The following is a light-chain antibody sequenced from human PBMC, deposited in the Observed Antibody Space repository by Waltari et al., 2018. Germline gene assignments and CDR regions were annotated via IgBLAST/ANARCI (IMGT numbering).Light chain of an antibody. J-gene: IGLJ3*02. CDR2: KDS. CDR3: QAADNSGTLNWV. CDR1: AMAKQY. V-gene: IGLV3-25*03. Sequence: SFELTQPPSVSVSPGQTARITCPADAMAKQYASWYQQKAGQAPLLVIYKDSERPSGSPERFSGSSSGTTVTLTISGVQAEDEADYYCQAADNSGTLNWVFGGGTKLTVL.